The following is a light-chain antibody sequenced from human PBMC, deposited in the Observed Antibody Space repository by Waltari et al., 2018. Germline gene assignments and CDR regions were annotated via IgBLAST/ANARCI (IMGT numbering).Light chain of an antibody. CDR3: RSYAGSNFWV. CDR2: ECT. Sequence: QSALTQPPSASGSPGQSVTISCTGTSSDVGGYNYVSWYEQRPGKAPQVMVEECTWRLEGVPDRFSGSKACNPAAMTVSRIQAEDEADYYGRSYAGSNFWVFGGGTKLTVL. V-gene: IGLV2-8*01. J-gene: IGLJ3*02. CDR1: SSDVGGYNY.